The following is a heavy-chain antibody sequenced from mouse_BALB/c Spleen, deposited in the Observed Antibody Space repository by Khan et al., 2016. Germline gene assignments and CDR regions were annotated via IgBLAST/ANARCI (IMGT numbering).Heavy chain of an antibody. V-gene: IGHV10-3*03. Sequence: EVQLVETGGGLVQPKGSLKLSCAASGFTFNTFAMHWVCQAPGKGLEWIARIRSKSYNYATYYADSVKDRFTISRDDSQSMLYLQMNNLKTEDTAMYYCVRESYDGYLSWFAYWGQGTLVTVSA. CDR1: GFTFNTFA. J-gene: IGHJ3*01. CDR3: VRESYDGYLSWFAY. D-gene: IGHD2-3*01. CDR2: IRSKSYNYAT.